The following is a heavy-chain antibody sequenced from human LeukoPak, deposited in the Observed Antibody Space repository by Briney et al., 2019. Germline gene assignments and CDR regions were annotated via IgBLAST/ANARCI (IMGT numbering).Heavy chain of an antibody. J-gene: IGHJ4*02. Sequence: GASVKVSCKASGYTFTNYGISWARQAPGQGLESMGWISAYNGDTDYAQKLQGRVTMTTDTSTSTAYMDLRSLRSDDTAVYYCARGVVGATLYYFDYWGQGTLVTVSS. CDR1: GYTFTNYG. V-gene: IGHV1-18*01. CDR3: ARGVVGATLYYFDY. CDR2: ISAYNGDT. D-gene: IGHD1-26*01.